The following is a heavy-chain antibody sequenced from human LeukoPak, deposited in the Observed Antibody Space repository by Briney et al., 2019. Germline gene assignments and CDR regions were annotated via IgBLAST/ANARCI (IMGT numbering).Heavy chain of an antibody. CDR3: AADLSGESDAFDI. CDR1: GFTFTTSS. D-gene: IGHD7-27*01. V-gene: IGHV1-58*01. Sequence: SVRVSCKASGFTFTTSSVQWVRQARGQRLEWIGWIVVGSGTTNSAQKLQERVTINRDMSTSTAYMELSSLSSEDTAVYYCAADLSGESDAFDIWGQGTLVTVSS. J-gene: IGHJ3*02. CDR2: IVVGSGTT.